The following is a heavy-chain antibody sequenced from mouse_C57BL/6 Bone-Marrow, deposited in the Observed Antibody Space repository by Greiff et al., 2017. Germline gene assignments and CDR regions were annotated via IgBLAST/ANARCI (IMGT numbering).Heavy chain of an antibody. Sequence: QVQLQQSGAELARPGASVKLSCKASGYTFTSYGISWVKQRTGQGLEWIGEIYPRSGNTYYNEKFKGKATLTADKSSSTAYMQLRSLTSEYSAVYFCARNDYDGFAYWGQGTLVTVSA. CDR2: IYPRSGNT. D-gene: IGHD2-4*01. J-gene: IGHJ3*01. CDR3: ARNDYDGFAY. CDR1: GYTFTSYG. V-gene: IGHV1-81*01.